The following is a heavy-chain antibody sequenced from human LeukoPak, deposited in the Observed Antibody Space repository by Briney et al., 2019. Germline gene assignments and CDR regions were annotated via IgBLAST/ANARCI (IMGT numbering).Heavy chain of an antibody. Sequence: SETLSLTCTVSGGSVSSGSYYWSWIRQPPGKGLEWIGYIYYSGSTNYNPSLKSRVTISVDTSKNQFSPKLSSVTAADTAVYYCARAHHYYGSGSPTYYFGYWGQGTLVTVSS. CDR2: IYYSGST. J-gene: IGHJ4*02. CDR1: GGSVSSGSYY. D-gene: IGHD3-10*01. CDR3: ARAHHYYGSGSPTYYFGY. V-gene: IGHV4-61*01.